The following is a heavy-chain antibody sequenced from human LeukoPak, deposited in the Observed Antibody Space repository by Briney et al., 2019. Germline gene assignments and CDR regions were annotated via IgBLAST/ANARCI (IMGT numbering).Heavy chain of an antibody. D-gene: IGHD6-13*01. CDR1: GFTFGDYS. CDR3: ARDVYRGSSWYAFDY. V-gene: IGHV3-48*04. Sequence: GGSLRLSCAASGFTFGDYSMNWVRQAPGKGLEWVSYISSSSTTIYNADSVKGRFTISRDNAKNSLYLQMNSLRAEDTGVYYCARDVYRGSSWYAFDYWGQGTLVTVSS. CDR2: ISSSSTTI. J-gene: IGHJ4*02.